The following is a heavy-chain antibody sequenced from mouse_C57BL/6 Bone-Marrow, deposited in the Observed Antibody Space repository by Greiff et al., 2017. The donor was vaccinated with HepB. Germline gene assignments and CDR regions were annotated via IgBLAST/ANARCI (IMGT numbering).Heavy chain of an antibody. CDR1: GYAFSSSW. CDR3: ARKATTVVATDYAMDY. D-gene: IGHD1-1*01. J-gene: IGHJ4*01. CDR2: IYPGDGDT. Sequence: QVQLQQSGPELVKPGASVKISCKASGYAFSSSWMNWVKQRPGKGLEWLGRIYPGDGDTNYNGKFKGKATLTADKSSSTAYMQLSSLTSEDSAVYFCARKATTVVATDYAMDYWGQGTSVTVSS. V-gene: IGHV1-82*01.